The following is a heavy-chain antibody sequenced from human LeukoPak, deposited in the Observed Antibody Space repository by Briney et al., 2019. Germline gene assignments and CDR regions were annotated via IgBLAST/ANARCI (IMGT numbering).Heavy chain of an antibody. J-gene: IGHJ4*02. V-gene: IGHV3-21*01. CDR1: GFTFSSYS. D-gene: IGHD3-10*01. CDR3: ARDRSSYYGSGSPDY. CDR2: ISSSSSYI. Sequence: GGSLRLSCAASGFTFSSYSMNWVRQAPGKGLEWVSSISSSSSYIYYADSVKGRFTISRDNAKNSLYLQMNSLRAEDTAVYYCARDRSSYYGSGSPDYWGQGTLVTVSS.